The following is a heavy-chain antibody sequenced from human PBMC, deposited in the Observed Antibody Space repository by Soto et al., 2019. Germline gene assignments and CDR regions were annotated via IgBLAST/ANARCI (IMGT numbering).Heavy chain of an antibody. CDR3: ARHRGVLRYFDWLSPFDY. CDR1: GYSFTSYW. J-gene: IGHJ4*02. D-gene: IGHD3-9*01. CDR2: IYPGDSDT. Sequence: PGESLKISCKGSGYSFTSYWIGWVRQMPGKGLEWMGIIYPGDSDTRYSPSFQGQVTISADKSISTAYLQWSSLKASDTAMYYCARHRGVLRYFDWLSPFDYWGKGTRVTVSS. V-gene: IGHV5-51*01.